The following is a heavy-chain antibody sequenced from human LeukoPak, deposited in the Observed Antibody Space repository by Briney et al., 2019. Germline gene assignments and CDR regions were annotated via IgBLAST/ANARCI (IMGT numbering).Heavy chain of an antibody. V-gene: IGHV3-11*01. J-gene: IGHJ4*02. CDR1: GLTFSDYD. CDR2: ISSSGTTI. D-gene: IGHD3-22*01. CDR3: ARWDSSGCLDY. Sequence: PGGSLRLSCAASGLTFSDYDMSWIRQAPGKGLEWVSYISSSGTTIYYADSVKGRFTISRDNAKNSLYLQMNSLRAEDTAVYFCARWDSSGCLDYWGQGTLVTVSS.